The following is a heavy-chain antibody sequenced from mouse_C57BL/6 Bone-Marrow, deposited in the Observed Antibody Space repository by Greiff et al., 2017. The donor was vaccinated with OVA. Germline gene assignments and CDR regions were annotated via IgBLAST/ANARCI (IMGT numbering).Heavy chain of an antibody. Sequence: QVQLQQPGAELVRPGSSVKLSCKASGYTFTSYWMHWVKQRPIQGLEWIGNIDPSDSETHYNQKFKDKATLTVDKSSSTAYMQLSSLTSEDSAVYYCALGRGVAMDYGGQGTSVTVSS. CDR1: GYTFTSYW. CDR3: ALGRGVAMDY. V-gene: IGHV1-52*01. CDR2: IDPSDSET. J-gene: IGHJ4*01. D-gene: IGHD4-1*01.